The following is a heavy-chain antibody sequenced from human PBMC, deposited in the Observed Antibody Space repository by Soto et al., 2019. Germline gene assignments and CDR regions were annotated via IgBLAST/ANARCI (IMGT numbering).Heavy chain of an antibody. Sequence: GGSLRLSCAASGFTFSSYWMSWVRQAPGKGLEWVANIKQDGSEKYYVDSVKGRFTISRDNAKNSLYLQMNSLRAEDTAVYYCARDRVAPPLGYSGMDVWGHGTTVPVSS. CDR1: GFTFSSYW. D-gene: IGHD2-15*01. CDR2: IKQDGSEK. CDR3: ARDRVAPPLGYSGMDV. V-gene: IGHV3-7*03. J-gene: IGHJ6*02.